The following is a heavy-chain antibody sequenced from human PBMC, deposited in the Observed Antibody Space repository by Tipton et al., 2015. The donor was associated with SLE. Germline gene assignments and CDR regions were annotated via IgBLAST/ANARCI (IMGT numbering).Heavy chain of an antibody. Sequence: TLSLTCAVYGGSFRGYYWTWIRQSPEKGLEWSGESDHTGKTNYNPSLKSRVTISVDTSKNQFSLKLSSVTAADTAVYYCARDRNILYLSASTEVDAFDIWGQGTTVIVSS. J-gene: IGHJ3*02. CDR1: GGSFRGYY. CDR2: SDHTGKT. CDR3: ARDRNILYLSASTEVDAFDI. D-gene: IGHD3-9*01. V-gene: IGHV4-34*01.